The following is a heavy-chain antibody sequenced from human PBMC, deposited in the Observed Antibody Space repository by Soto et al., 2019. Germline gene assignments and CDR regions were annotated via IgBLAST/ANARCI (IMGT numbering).Heavy chain of an antibody. CDR1: GYTFTSYY. J-gene: IGHJ4*02. CDR2: INPSGGST. Sequence: ASVTVSCKASGYTFTSYYMHWVRQAPGQGLEWMGTINPSGGSTSYAQRFQGRVTTTRDTSTSTVYVDLSSLRSEDTALYYCARGDSNGWHFDSWGQGTLVTVS. D-gene: IGHD6-19*01. CDR3: ARGDSNGWHFDS. V-gene: IGHV1-46*01.